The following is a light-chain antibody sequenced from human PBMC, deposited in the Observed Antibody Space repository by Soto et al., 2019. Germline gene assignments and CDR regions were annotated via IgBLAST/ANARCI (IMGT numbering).Light chain of an antibody. Sequence: EIVMTQSPATLSVSPGERATLSCRASQSVSSNLAWYQQKPGQAPRLLIYGASTRATGIPARFSGSGSGTEFNITISRMQSEDFAVYYCQKYNNWPPWTFGQGTKVEIK. V-gene: IGKV3-15*01. CDR1: QSVSSN. CDR2: GAS. CDR3: QKYNNWPPWT. J-gene: IGKJ1*01.